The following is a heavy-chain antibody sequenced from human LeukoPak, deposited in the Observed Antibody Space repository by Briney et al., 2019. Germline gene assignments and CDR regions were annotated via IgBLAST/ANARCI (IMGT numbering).Heavy chain of an antibody. Sequence: GGSLRLSCAASGFTFSSYWMHWVRQAPGKGLVWVSRFSSDGSSTNYADSVKGRFTISGDNSNNTLYLQMNSLRAEDTAVYYCARDDSGYDSYFDYWGQGTLVTVSS. D-gene: IGHD5-12*01. J-gene: IGHJ4*02. CDR2: FSSDGSST. CDR1: GFTFSSYW. V-gene: IGHV3-74*01. CDR3: ARDDSGYDSYFDY.